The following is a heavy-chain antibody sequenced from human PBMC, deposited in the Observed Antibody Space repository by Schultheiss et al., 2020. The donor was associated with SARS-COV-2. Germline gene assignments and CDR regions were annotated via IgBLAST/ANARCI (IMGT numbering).Heavy chain of an antibody. J-gene: IGHJ4*02. CDR2: IWYDGSNK. CDR3: AKAYGDYVLDY. CDR1: GFTFSSYA. Sequence: GGSLRLSCAASGFTFSSYAMHWVRQAPGKGLEWVAVIWYDGSNKYYADSVKGRFTISRDNSKNTLYLQMNSLRAEDTAVYYCAKAYGDYVLDYWGQGTLVTVSS. V-gene: IGHV3-30*02. D-gene: IGHD4-17*01.